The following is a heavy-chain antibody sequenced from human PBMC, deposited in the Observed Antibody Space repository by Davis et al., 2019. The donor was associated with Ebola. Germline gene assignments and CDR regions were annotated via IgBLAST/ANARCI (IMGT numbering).Heavy chain of an antibody. V-gene: IGHV1-18*01. J-gene: IGHJ4*02. D-gene: IGHD3-10*01. CDR2: ISAYNGNT. Sequence: ASVKVSCKASGGTFSSYGISWVRQAPGQGLEWMGWISAYNGNTNYAQKLQGRITMTTDTSTSTAYMELRSLRSDDTAVYYCASGAGGFGELLYFGAFDYWGQGTLVTVSS. CDR3: ASGAGGFGELLYFGAFDY. CDR1: GGTFSSYG.